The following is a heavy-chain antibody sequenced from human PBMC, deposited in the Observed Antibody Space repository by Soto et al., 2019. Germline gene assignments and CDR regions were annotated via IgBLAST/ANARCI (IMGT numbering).Heavy chain of an antibody. CDR1: GYTFTSYG. CDR2: ISAYNGNT. Sequence: VASVKVSCKASGYTFTSYGISWVRQAPGQGLEWMGWISAYNGNTNYAQKLQGRVTMTTDTSTSTAYMELRSLRSDDTAVYYCARETKMDSSGRYNGYWGQGTLVTVSS. J-gene: IGHJ4*02. D-gene: IGHD6-19*01. CDR3: ARETKMDSSGRYNGY. V-gene: IGHV1-18*01.